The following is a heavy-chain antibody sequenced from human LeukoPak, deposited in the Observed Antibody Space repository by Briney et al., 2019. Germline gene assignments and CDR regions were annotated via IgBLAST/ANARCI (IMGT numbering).Heavy chain of an antibody. CDR1: GYTLTSYY. J-gene: IGHJ4*02. V-gene: IGHV1-46*01. CDR3: ARAYCSGGSCYSRGEEFDY. CDR2: INPSGGST. Sequence: ASVTVSCKASGYTLTSYYMHWVRQAPGQGLEWMGIINPSGGSTSYAQKFQGRVTMTRDTSTSTVYMELSSLRSEDTAVYYCARAYCSGGSCYSRGEEFDYWGQGTLVTVSS. D-gene: IGHD2-15*01.